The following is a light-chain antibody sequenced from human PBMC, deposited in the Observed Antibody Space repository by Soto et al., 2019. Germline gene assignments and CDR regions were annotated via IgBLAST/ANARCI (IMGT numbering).Light chain of an antibody. CDR2: AAS. CDR1: QTISSTY. J-gene: IGKJ1*01. Sequence: IVLTQSPGTLSLSPGDRATLSCRASQTISSTYLAWYQQNPGQAPRLLIYAASTRATGVPDRFSGSGSGTDFTLTISRLEPEDFAVYYCQQYGSSPKTFGQGTKVDIK. V-gene: IGKV3-20*01. CDR3: QQYGSSPKT.